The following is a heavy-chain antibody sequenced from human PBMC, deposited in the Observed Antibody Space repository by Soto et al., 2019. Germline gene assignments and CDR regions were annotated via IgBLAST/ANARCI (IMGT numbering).Heavy chain of an antibody. CDR3: ARTAATTFPYYYYGMDV. D-gene: IGHD5-12*01. Sequence: SVKFSCRASGGTFSSYAIIWVRQAPGQGLEWMGGIIPIFGTANYAQKFQGRVTITADKSTSTAYMELSSLRSEDTAVYYCARTAATTFPYYYYGMDVWGQGTTVTVSS. CDR2: IIPIFGTA. J-gene: IGHJ6*02. V-gene: IGHV1-69*06. CDR1: GGTFSSYA.